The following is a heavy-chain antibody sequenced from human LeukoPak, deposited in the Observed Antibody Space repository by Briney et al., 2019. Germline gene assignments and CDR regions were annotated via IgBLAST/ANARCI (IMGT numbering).Heavy chain of an antibody. CDR3: ARGLKGDCSGGSCYPHFDY. J-gene: IGHJ4*02. Sequence: KPSQTLSLTCTVSGGSISSGGYYLSWIRQHPGKGLEWIGYIYYRGSTYYNPSLKSRVTISVDTSKNQFSLKLSSVTAADTAVYYCARGLKGDCSGGSCYPHFDYWGQGTLVTVSS. D-gene: IGHD2-15*01. CDR2: IYYRGST. V-gene: IGHV4-31*03. CDR1: GGSISSGGYY.